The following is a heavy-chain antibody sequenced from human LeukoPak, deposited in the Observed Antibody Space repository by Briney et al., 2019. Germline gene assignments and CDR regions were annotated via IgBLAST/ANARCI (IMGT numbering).Heavy chain of an antibody. Sequence: HPGGSLRLSCAASGFTFSNYVMNWVRQAPGKGLEWVSAITGSGGTSYYADSVKGRFTISRDNSKNTLYLQMNSLRAEDTAVYYCASGLKWAFFDYWGQGTLVTVSS. CDR2: ITGSGGTS. J-gene: IGHJ4*02. V-gene: IGHV3-23*01. D-gene: IGHD3/OR15-3a*01. CDR3: ASGLKWAFFDY. CDR1: GFTFSNYV.